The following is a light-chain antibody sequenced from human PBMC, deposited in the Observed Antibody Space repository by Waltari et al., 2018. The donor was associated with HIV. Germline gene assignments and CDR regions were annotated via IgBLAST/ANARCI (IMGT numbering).Light chain of an antibody. CDR2: WAS. J-gene: IGKJ4*01. V-gene: IGKV4-1*01. CDR1: LSVLKSSTYRNY. Sequence: DIVITPSTDSVAVYLGERVTINCRSSLSVLKSSTYRNYLAWYQQKPGQPPTLLFYWASTRESGVPDRFSGSGSGTDFTRTISSLQAEDVAVYYCQQYYTTPLTFGGGTKVEIK. CDR3: QQYYTTPLT.